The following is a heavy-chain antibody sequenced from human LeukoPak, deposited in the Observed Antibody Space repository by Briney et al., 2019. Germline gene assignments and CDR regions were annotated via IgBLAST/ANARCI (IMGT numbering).Heavy chain of an antibody. CDR3: ARGIGIRGITDWFDP. J-gene: IGHJ5*02. CDR1: GFTIENYS. D-gene: IGHD1-14*01. CDR2: ISYTSYFT. V-gene: IGHV3-21*01. Sequence: GGSLRLSCAASGFTIENYSMNWVRQAPGKGLEWVAAISYTSYFTYYADSIKGRFTISRDSGKSAVYLEMNSLRPDDTAVYYCARGIGIRGITDWFDPWGQGILVTVSS.